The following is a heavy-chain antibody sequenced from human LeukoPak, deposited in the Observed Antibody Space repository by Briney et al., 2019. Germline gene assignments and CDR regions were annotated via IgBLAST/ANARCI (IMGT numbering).Heavy chain of an antibody. Sequence: SETLSLTCTVSGGSISSYYWSWMRQSPGKELEGIGYIHYSGSTSYNPSLKSRVTISVDTSKNQFSLKLSSVTAADTAVYYCPGRWVRRVGYFDYWGQGTLVTVSS. CDR2: IHYSGST. CDR1: GGSISSYY. V-gene: IGHV4-59*01. CDR3: PGRWVRRVGYFDY. D-gene: IGHD3-10*01. J-gene: IGHJ4*02.